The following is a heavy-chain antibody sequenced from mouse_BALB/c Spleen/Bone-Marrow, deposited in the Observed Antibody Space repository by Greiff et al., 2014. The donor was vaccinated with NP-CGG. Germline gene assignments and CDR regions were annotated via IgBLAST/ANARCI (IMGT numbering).Heavy chain of an antibody. CDR3: ARSPSTMITGGFAY. CDR2: IWSDGST. CDR1: GFSLTSYG. D-gene: IGHD2-4*01. Sequence: QVQLKESGPGLVAPSQSLSITCTISGFSLTSYGVHWVRQPPGKGLEWLVVIWSDGSTTYNSALKSSLSISKDNSKSQVFLKMNRPQTDDTAMYYCARSPSTMITGGFAYWGQGTLVTVSA. V-gene: IGHV2-6-1*01. J-gene: IGHJ3*01.